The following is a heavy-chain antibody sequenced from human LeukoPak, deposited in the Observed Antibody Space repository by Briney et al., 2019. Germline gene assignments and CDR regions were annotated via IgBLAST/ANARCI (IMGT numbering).Heavy chain of an antibody. J-gene: IGHJ4*02. D-gene: IGHD6-6*01. CDR1: GFTFSDYY. CDR2: ISSSGSTI. V-gene: IGHV3-11*01. Sequence: GGSLRLPCAASGFTFSDYYMSWIRQAPGKGLEWVSYISSSGSTIYYADSMKGRFTISRDNAKNSLYLQMNSLGAEDTAVYYCARAESEYSSSSPFDYWGQGTLVTVSS. CDR3: ARAESEYSSSSPFDY.